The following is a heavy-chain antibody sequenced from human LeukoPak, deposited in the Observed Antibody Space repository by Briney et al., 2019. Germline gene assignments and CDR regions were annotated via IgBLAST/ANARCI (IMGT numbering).Heavy chain of an antibody. V-gene: IGHV3-21*01. CDR3: ARDLDGSGKGFDY. Sequence: GGTLRLSCAASGFTFSSYSMNWVRQAPGKGLEWVSSISSSSSYIYYADSVKGRFTISRDNAKNSLYLQMNSLRAEDTAVYYCARDLDGSGKGFDYWGQGTLVTVSS. CDR2: ISSSSSYI. CDR1: GFTFSSYS. D-gene: IGHD3-10*01. J-gene: IGHJ4*02.